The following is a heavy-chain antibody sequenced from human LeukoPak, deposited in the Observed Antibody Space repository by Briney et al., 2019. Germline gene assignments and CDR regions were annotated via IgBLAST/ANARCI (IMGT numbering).Heavy chain of an antibody. Sequence: ASVKVSCKASGYTFTSYYMHWVRQAPGQGLEWMGWISAYNGNTNYAQKLQGRVTMTTDTSTSTAYMELRSLRSDDTAVYYCARDRVKYYYDSSGYSITPGGYWGQGTLVTVSS. CDR3: ARDRVKYYYDSSGYSITPGGY. D-gene: IGHD3-22*01. CDR1: GYTFTSYY. J-gene: IGHJ4*02. V-gene: IGHV1-18*04. CDR2: ISAYNGNT.